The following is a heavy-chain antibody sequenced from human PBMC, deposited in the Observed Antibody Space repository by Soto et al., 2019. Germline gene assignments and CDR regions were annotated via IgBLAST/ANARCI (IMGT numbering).Heavy chain of an antibody. V-gene: IGHV3-23*01. CDR2: ITGSGRDT. CDR1: GFTFRNNV. J-gene: IGHJ4*02. D-gene: IGHD2-8*01. CDR3: AKNGLDNSPSAIDS. Sequence: SLRLSCAASGFTFRNNVLSWVRQAPGKGLDWVSGITGSGRDTYYADSVKGRFTISRGNSKNMVFLQMNSLRAEDTALYYCAKNGLDNSPSAIDSWGPGTLVTVSS.